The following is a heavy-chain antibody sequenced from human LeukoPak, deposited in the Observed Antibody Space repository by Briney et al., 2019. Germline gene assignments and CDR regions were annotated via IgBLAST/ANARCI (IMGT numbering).Heavy chain of an antibody. D-gene: IGHD3-10*01. CDR3: ARVVTMVRGVIIGFDY. CDR1: GGSFSGYY. CDR2: INHSGST. J-gene: IGHJ4*02. V-gene: IGHV4-34*01. Sequence: PSETLSLTCAVYGGSFSGYYWSWIRQPPGKGLEWIGEINHSGSTNYNPSLKSRVTISVDTSKNQFSLKLSFVTAADTAVYYCARVVTMVRGVIIGFDYWGKGTLVTVSS.